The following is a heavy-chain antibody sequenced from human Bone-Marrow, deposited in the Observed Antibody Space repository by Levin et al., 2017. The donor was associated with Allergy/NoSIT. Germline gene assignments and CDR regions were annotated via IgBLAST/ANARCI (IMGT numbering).Heavy chain of an antibody. V-gene: IGHV4-34*01. CDR3: ARGLDDCPGGSCRTNWFDP. Sequence: SQTLSLTCAVYGGSFRGYFWTWIRQSPGKGLEWIGDVTHGGSTTYSPSFKSRVTISVDTSKNQFSLRLSSVTAADTAVYYCARGLDDCPGGSCRTNWFDPWGQGTLVTVSS. CDR1: GGSFRGYF. D-gene: IGHD2-15*01. CDR2: VTHGGST. J-gene: IGHJ5*02.